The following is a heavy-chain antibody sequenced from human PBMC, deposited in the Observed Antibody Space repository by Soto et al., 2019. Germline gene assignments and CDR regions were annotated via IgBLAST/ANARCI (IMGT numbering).Heavy chain of an antibody. V-gene: IGHV3-48*02. CDR3: ARGERELSGWPADY. CDR1: GFTFSSYS. CDR2: ISSSSSTI. D-gene: IGHD6-19*01. J-gene: IGHJ4*02. Sequence: GESLKISCAASGFTFSSYSMNWVRQAPGKGLEWVSYISSSSSTIYYADSVKGRFTISRDNAKNSLYLQMNSLRDEDTAVYYCARGERELSGWPADYWGQGTLVTVSS.